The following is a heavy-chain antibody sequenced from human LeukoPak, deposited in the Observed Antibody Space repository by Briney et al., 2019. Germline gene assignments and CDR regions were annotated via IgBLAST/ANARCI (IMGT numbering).Heavy chain of an antibody. CDR3: ARVRRGGSYTPFDY. V-gene: IGHV1-2*02. CDR2: INPNSGGT. Sequence: ASVKVSCKASGYTFTGYYMHWVRQAPGQGLEWMGWINPNSGGTNYAQKFQGRVTMTRDTSISTAYMELSRLRSDDTAVYYCARVRRGGSYTPFDYWGQGTLVTVSS. J-gene: IGHJ4*02. CDR1: GYTFTGYY. D-gene: IGHD1-26*01.